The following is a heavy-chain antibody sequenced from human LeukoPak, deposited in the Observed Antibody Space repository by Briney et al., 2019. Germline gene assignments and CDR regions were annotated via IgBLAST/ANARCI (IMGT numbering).Heavy chain of an antibody. J-gene: IGHJ3*02. CDR2: IGTAGDT. D-gene: IGHD2-2*01. CDR1: GFTFSSYD. CDR3: ARGCSSTSCNDAFDI. Sequence: GGSLRLSCAASGFTFSSYDMHWVRQATGKGLEWVSAIGTAGDTYYPGSVKGRFTISRENAKNSLYLQMNSLRAEDTAVYCCARGCSSTSCNDAFDIWGQGTMVTVSS. V-gene: IGHV3-13*01.